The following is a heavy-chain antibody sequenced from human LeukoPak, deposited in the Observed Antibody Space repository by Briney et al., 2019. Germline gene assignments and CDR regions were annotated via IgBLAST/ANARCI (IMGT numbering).Heavy chain of an antibody. V-gene: IGHV4-39*01. J-gene: IGHJ4*02. CDR2: IYYSGST. Sequence: SETLSLTCTVSGDSTSSDRYYGGWVRQPPGKGLERIGNIYYSGSTYYNPSLKSRVTMSVDTSKNQFFLKLNSVTAADTAVYYCARGRPYSGGYHLDYWGQGTTVTVSS. CDR3: ARGRPYSGGYHLDY. D-gene: IGHD1-26*01. CDR1: GDSTSSDRYY.